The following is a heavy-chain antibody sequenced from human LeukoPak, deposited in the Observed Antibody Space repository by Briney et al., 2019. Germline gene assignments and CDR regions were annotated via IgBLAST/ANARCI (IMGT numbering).Heavy chain of an antibody. CDR2: IGRGVGST. Sequence: GGSLRLSCAASGFTFSRYDLSWVRQAPGKGLECVSTIGRGVGSTYYADSVKGRFTISRDNSKNTLYLQMNSLRVEDTALYYCAKDRGADSSGWSTNGLDIWGQGTTVTVSS. J-gene: IGHJ3*02. V-gene: IGHV3-23*01. CDR3: AKDRGADSSGWSTNGLDI. D-gene: IGHD6-13*01. CDR1: GFTFSRYD.